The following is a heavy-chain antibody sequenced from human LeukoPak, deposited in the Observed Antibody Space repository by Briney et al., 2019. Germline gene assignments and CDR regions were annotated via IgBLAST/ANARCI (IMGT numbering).Heavy chain of an antibody. CDR2: ISSSGSTI. CDR1: GFTFSDYY. Sequence: GGSLRLSCAASGFTFSDYYMSWIRQAPGKGLEWVSYISSSGSTIYYADSVKGRFTISRDNAKNSLYLQMNSLGAEDTAVYYCARDPVQPQYYDSSGYGYWGQGTLVTVSS. CDR3: ARDPVQPQYYDSSGYGY. V-gene: IGHV3-11*01. D-gene: IGHD3-22*01. J-gene: IGHJ4*02.